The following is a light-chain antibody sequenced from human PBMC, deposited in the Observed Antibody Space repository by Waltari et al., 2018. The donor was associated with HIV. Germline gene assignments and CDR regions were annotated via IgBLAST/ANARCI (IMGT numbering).Light chain of an antibody. V-gene: IGLV2-23*01. CDR1: SSDVGIYNL. CDR2: EGS. J-gene: IGLJ2*01. Sequence: QSALTQPASVSGSPGQPITISCTGTSSDVGIYNLVSWYQQYPGKAPKLMIYEGSKRPSGDSNRFSGSKSGNTASLTISGLQTEDEADYYCCSYAGSFVVFGGGTKLTVL. CDR3: CSYAGSFVV.